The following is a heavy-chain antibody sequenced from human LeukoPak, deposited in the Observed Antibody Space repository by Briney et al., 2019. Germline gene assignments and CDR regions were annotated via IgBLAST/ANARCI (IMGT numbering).Heavy chain of an antibody. CDR1: GDSISSGDYY. D-gene: IGHD3-22*01. J-gene: IGHJ3*02. CDR2: ISSSGST. V-gene: IGHV4-61*02. CDR3: ARGPYSYDSSGAFDI. Sequence: PSETLSLTCTVSGDSISSGDYYWSWIRQPAGKGLEWIGRISSSGSTNYNPSLKSRVTIPVDTSKNQFSLKLSSVTAADTAVYSCARGPYSYDSSGAFDIWGQGTMVTVSS.